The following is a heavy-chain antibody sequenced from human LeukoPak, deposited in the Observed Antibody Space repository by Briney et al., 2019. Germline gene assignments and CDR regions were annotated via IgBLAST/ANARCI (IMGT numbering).Heavy chain of an antibody. D-gene: IGHD6-19*01. CDR2: IWYDGSSK. Sequence: GGSLRLSCAASGFTFSSYGMHWVRQAPGKGLEWVAVIWYDGSSKYYADSVKGRFTISRDNSKNTLYLQMNSLRAEDTAVYYCARDQGIAVAGINYWGQGTLVTVSS. J-gene: IGHJ4*02. CDR1: GFTFSSYG. CDR3: ARDQGIAVAGINY. V-gene: IGHV3-33*01.